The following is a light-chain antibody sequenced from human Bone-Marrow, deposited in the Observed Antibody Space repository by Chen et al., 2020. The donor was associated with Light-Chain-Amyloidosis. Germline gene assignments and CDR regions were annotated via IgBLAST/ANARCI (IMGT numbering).Light chain of an antibody. CDR3: QVWDRSSDRPV. CDR1: NIGSTS. Sequence: SYVLTQPSSVSVAPGQTATIACGGNNIGSTSVHWYQQTPGQAPLLVVYDDSDRPSGIPERLSGSNAGKTATLNISRVEAGDEADYSCQVWDRSSDRPVFGGGTKLTVL. V-gene: IGLV3-21*02. J-gene: IGLJ3*02. CDR2: DDS.